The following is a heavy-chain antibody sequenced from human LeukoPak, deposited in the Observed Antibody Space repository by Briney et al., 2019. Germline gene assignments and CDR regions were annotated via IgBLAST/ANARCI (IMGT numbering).Heavy chain of an antibody. D-gene: IGHD5-12*01. Sequence: GGSLRLSCAASGFTFSSYAMSWVRQAPGKGLEWVSAISGSGAFTYYADSVKGRFTISRDNSKNALNLQMNSLRAEDTAIYYCAKYSGYDFGRYNFDHWGQGTLVTVSS. J-gene: IGHJ4*02. V-gene: IGHV3-23*01. CDR1: GFTFSSYA. CDR2: ISGSGAFT. CDR3: AKYSGYDFGRYNFDH.